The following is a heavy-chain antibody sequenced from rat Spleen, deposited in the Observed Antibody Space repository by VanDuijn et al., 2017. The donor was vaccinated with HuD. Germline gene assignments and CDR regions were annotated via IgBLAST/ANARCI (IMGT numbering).Heavy chain of an antibody. V-gene: IGHV2-13*01. J-gene: IGHJ2*01. Sequence: QVQLKESGPGLVRPSLTLSLTCTVSGFSLSSYGVIWVRQPPGKGLAWMGVIWGNGNTNYNSDLKSRLTFSRDTSKSQVFLKMNSLLTEDTAMYFCTRGNFDYWGQGVMVTVSS. CDR3: TRGNFDY. CDR2: IWGNGNT. CDR1: GFSLSSYG.